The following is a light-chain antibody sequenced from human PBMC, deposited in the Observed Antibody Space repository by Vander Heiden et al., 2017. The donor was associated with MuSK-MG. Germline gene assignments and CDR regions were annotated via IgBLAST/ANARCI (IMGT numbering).Light chain of an antibody. CDR1: HDISNY. J-gene: IGKJ3*01. CDR2: DAS. V-gene: IGKV1-33*01. CDR3: QQYDNLPFT. Sequence: IQLTQSPSSLSASVGDRVTITCQASHDISNYLNWYQQKPGKAPKLLIYDASNLETGVPSRFSGSGSGTDFTFTISSLQPEDFATYYCQQYDNLPFTFGPGTKVXIK.